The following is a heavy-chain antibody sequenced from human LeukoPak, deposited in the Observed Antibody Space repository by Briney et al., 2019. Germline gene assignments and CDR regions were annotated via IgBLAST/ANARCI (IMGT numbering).Heavy chain of an antibody. CDR2: MNPNSGNT. CDR3: AREGYGGNFHYYYYYMDV. J-gene: IGHJ6*03. D-gene: IGHD4-23*01. Sequence: ASVKVSCKASGYTFTSYDINWVRQATGQGLEWMGWMNPNSGNTGYAQKFQGRVTITADESTSTAYMELSSLRSEDTAVYYCAREGYGGNFHYYYYYMDVWGKGTTVTVSS. CDR1: GYTFTSYD. V-gene: IGHV1-8*01.